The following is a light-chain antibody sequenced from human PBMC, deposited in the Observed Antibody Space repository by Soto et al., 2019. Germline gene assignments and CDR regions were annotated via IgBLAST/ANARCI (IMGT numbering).Light chain of an antibody. CDR3: MQGTHWPIT. CDR2: KVS. V-gene: IGKV2-30*01. CDR1: RSLVYSDGNTS. J-gene: IGKJ5*01. Sequence: VVMTQSPLSLPVTLGQPASISCRSSRSLVYSDGNTSLKWFQQRPGQSPRRLIYKVSNRDSGVPAKFSGSGSGTDFALKISRVEAEDVGVYYCMQGTHWPITFGQGTRLEIK.